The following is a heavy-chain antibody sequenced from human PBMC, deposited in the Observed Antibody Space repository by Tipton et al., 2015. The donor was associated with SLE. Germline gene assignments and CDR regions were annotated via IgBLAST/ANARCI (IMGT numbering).Heavy chain of an antibody. Sequence: GSLRLSCAASGFTVSNYGMSWVRQARGKGLEWVTVIYRGGSPYYADSVKGRFTISRDDSKNTVYLQMNSLRPEDTAMYYCAKGDGRPYSGVDLWGQGTTVTVSS. CDR2: IYRGGSP. CDR3: AKGDGRPYSGVDL. D-gene: IGHD5-24*01. CDR1: GFTVSNYG. V-gene: IGHV3-23*03. J-gene: IGHJ6*02.